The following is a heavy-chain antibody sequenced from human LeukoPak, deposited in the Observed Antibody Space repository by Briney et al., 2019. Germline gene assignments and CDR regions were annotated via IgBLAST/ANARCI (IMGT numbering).Heavy chain of an antibody. CDR3: ARHRVLPSGRWYDY. CDR2: IHPGDSDT. V-gene: IGHV5-51*01. D-gene: IGHD2-2*01. CDR1: GYSFSNYW. J-gene: IGHJ4*02. Sequence: GESLKISCKGSGYSFSNYWIGWVRQMPGKGLECMGIIHPGDSDTRYSPSFQGQVTISADKSINTAYLQWGSLKASDTAMYYCARHRVLPSGRWYDYWGQGTLVTVSS.